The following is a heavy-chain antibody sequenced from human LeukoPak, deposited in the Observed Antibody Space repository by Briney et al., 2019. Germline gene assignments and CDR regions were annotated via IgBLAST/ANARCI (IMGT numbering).Heavy chain of an antibody. CDR3: ARGYDFWSGYTPLDC. Sequence: PSETLSLTCTVSGGSISSYYWSWIRQPPGKGLEWIGYIYYSGSTNYNPSLKSRVTISVDTSKNQFSLKLSSVTAADTAVYYCARGYDFWSGYTPLDCWGQGTLVTVSS. V-gene: IGHV4-59*01. CDR1: GGSISSYY. J-gene: IGHJ4*02. D-gene: IGHD3-3*01. CDR2: IYYSGST.